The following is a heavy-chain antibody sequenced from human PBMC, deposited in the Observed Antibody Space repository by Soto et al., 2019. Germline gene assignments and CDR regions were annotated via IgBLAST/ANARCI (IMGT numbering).Heavy chain of an antibody. CDR3: ARNYYDFWSGYPRD. CDR2: IIPIFGTA. J-gene: IGHJ4*02. Sequence: ASVKVSCKASGGTFSSYAISWVRQAPGQGLEWMGGIIPIFGTANYAQKFQGRVTITADESTSTAYMELSSLRSEDTAVYYCARNYYDFWSGYPRDWGQGTLVTVSS. V-gene: IGHV1-69*13. D-gene: IGHD3-3*01. CDR1: GGTFSSYA.